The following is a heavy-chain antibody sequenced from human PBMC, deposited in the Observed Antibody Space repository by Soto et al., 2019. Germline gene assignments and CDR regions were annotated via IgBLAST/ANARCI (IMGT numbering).Heavy chain of an antibody. CDR1: GYTFTSHG. J-gene: IGHJ4*02. CDR3: ARDGTRRYDFWSGYPGY. Sequence: GASVKVSCKASGYTFTSHGISWVRQAPGQGLEWMGWISAYNGNTNYAQKLQGRVTMTTDTSTSTAYMELRSLRSDDTAVYYCARDGTRRYDFWSGYPGYWGQGTLVTVSS. CDR2: ISAYNGNT. V-gene: IGHV1-18*01. D-gene: IGHD3-3*01.